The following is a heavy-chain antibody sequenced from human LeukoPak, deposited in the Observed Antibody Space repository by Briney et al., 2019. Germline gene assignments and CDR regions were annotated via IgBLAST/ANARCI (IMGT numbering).Heavy chain of an antibody. Sequence: SETLSLTCAVYGGSFSGYYWSWIRQPPGKGLEWIGEINHSGGTNYNPSLKSRVTISVDTSKNQFSLKLSSVTAADTAVYYCARRRKHYYYYYYMDVWGKGTTVTISS. CDR3: ARRRKHYYYYYYMDV. CDR1: GGSFSGYY. J-gene: IGHJ6*03. V-gene: IGHV4-34*01. CDR2: INHSGGT.